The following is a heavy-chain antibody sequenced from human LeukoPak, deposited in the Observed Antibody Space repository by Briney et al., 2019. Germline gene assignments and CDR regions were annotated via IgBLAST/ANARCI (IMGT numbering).Heavy chain of an antibody. V-gene: IGHV5-51*01. CDR1: GYSFSYYW. J-gene: IGHJ3*02. CDR3: ARSRDGYNKDAFDI. Sequence: GESLKISCEGSGYSFSYYWIGWVRQMPGKGLEWMGIIYPGDSDTRYSPSFQGQVTISADKSIRTAYLQWSSLKASDTAMHYCARSRDGYNKDAFDIWGQGTLVTVSS. D-gene: IGHD5-24*01. CDR2: IYPGDSDT.